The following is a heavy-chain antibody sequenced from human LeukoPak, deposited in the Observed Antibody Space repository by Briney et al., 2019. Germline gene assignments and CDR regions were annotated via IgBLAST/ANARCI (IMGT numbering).Heavy chain of an antibody. CDR3: AKGSRYFDWLSSMVAFDI. CDR2: ISGSGGST. V-gene: IGHV3-23*01. J-gene: IGHJ3*02. Sequence: GGSLRLSCAASGFTFSSYAMSWVRQAPGKGLEWVSAISGSGGSTYYADSVKGRFTISRDSSKNTLYLQMNSLRAEDTAVYYCAKGSRYFDWLSSMVAFDIWGQGTMVTVSS. CDR1: GFTFSSYA. D-gene: IGHD3-9*01.